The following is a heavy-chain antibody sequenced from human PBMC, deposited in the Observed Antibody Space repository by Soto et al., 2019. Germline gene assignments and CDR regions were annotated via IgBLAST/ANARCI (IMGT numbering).Heavy chain of an antibody. J-gene: IGHJ6*02. CDR3: ARGTPGYGSGGADV. CDR1: GGTFSSYT. V-gene: IGHV1-69*02. D-gene: IGHD3-10*01. CDR2: IIPILGIA. Sequence: QVQLVQSGAEVKKPGSSVKVSCKASGGTFSSYTISWVRQAPGQGLEWMGRIIPILGIANYAQKLQGRVTITADKSTSTAYIELSSLISEDTAVYYCARGTPGYGSGGADVWGQGTTVTVSS.